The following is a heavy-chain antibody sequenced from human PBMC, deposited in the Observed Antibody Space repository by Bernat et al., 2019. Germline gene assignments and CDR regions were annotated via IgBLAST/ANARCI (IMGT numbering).Heavy chain of an antibody. CDR3: AAVREESSGYYAPVRFDY. Sequence: QMQLVQSGPEVKKPGTSVKVSCKASGFTFTSSAMQWVRQARGQRLEWIGWIVVGSGNTNYAQKFQERDNINRDRSTSTAYMGLGSLRAEDTAVYYGAAVREESSGYYAPVRFDYWGQGTLVTVSS. D-gene: IGHD3-22*01. CDR2: IVVGSGNT. V-gene: IGHV1-58*02. J-gene: IGHJ4*02. CDR1: GFTFTSSA.